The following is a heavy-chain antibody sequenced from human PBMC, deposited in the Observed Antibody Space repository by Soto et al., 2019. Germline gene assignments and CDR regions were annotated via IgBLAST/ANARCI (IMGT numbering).Heavy chain of an antibody. D-gene: IGHD5-18*01. J-gene: IGHJ4*02. CDR1: GGSITSYS. Sequence: SETLSLTCTVSGGSITSYSWSWIRQPPGKGLEWIGYVHFSGSTKHNASLKSRATLSLDKSKNQFSLKLSSVTAADTAVYYCASVRGYSYGLHGLDYWSQGTLVPVSS. CDR3: ASVRGYSYGLHGLDY. V-gene: IGHV4-59*01. CDR2: VHFSGST.